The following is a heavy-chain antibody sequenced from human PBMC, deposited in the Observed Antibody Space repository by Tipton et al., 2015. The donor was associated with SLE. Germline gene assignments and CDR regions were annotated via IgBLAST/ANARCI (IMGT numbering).Heavy chain of an antibody. V-gene: IGHV4-38-2*02. CDR2: IYHSGST. J-gene: IGHJ3*02. Sequence: LRLSCTVSGGSISSYYWGWIWQPPGKGLEWIGTIYHSGSTYYNPSLKSRVTISVDTSKNQFSLKLSSVTAADTAVYYCARIPNSTSVGAFDIWGQGTMVTVSS. D-gene: IGHD6-6*01. CDR3: ARIPNSTSVGAFDI. CDR1: GGSISSYY.